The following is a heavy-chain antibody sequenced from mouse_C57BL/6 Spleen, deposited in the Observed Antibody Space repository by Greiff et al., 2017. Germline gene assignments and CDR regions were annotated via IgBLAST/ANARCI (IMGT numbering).Heavy chain of an antibody. Sequence: QVQLKQSGAELVRPGASVTLSCKASGYTFTDYEMHWVKQTPVHGLEWIGAIDPETGGTAYNQKFKGKAILTADKSSSTAYMELRSLTSEDSAVYYCTRKSSYVGYFDVWGTGTTVTVSS. D-gene: IGHD1-1*01. CDR2: IDPETGGT. CDR3: TRKSSYVGYFDV. CDR1: GYTFTDYE. V-gene: IGHV1-15*01. J-gene: IGHJ1*03.